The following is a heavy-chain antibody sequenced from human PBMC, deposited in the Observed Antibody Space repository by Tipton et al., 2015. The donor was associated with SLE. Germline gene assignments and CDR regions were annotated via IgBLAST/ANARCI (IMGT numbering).Heavy chain of an antibody. V-gene: IGHV4-38-2*02. CDR2: FYQSEKT. Sequence: TLSLTCTVSGYSINSGYSWAWIRQPPGKGLEWIGSFYQSEKTYYNPSLKSRVSISTHTSKNQFSLTLSSVTAADTAVYYCARGGDYYDSSGYYFVAYFDYRGQGTLVTVSS. CDR3: ARGGDYYDSSGYYFVAYFDY. J-gene: IGHJ4*02. D-gene: IGHD3-22*01. CDR1: GYSINSGYS.